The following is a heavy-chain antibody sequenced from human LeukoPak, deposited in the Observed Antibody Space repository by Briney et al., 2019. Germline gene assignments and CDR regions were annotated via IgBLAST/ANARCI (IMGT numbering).Heavy chain of an antibody. CDR2: IYYSGST. CDR1: RGSIISEY. V-gene: IGHV4-59*08. CDR3: ARQAYCTSISCYPFDY. Sequence: PSETLSLTCTVSRGSIISEYWSWIRQPPGKGLEWIGYIYYSGSTNYNPSLKSRVTISIDTSSNQFSLKLGSVTAADTAVYYCARQAYCTSISCYPFDYWGQGTLVTVSS. J-gene: IGHJ4*02. D-gene: IGHD2-2*01.